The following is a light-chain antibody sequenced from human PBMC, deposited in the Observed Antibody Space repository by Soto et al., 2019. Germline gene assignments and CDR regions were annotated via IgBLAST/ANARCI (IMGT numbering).Light chain of an antibody. V-gene: IGKV1-5*03. CDR3: YQYET. CDR2: KAS. Sequence: SAFVVAIVTITCRASQSISSWLAWYQQKPGKAPKLLIYKASSLESGVPSRFSGSGSGRDFSAVTTSLLTDDFATYYCYQYETYRQGNRWIS. J-gene: IGKJ1*01. CDR1: QSISSW.